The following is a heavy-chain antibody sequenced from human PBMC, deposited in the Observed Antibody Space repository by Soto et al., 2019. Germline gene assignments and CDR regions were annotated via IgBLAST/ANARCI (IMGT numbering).Heavy chain of an antibody. J-gene: IGHJ3*02. Sequence: GGSLRLSCEASGFMFNNSAMTWVRQAPGQGLQWVASVSDNGGSRGGTYYADSVKGRFTISRDNSKNTLYLQLDSLTGADTAVYYCARAKAVVIAALDIWGQGTMVTDSS. D-gene: IGHD2-21*01. V-gene: IGHV3-23*01. CDR3: ARAKAVVIAALDI. CDR2: VSDNGGSRGGT. CDR1: GFMFNNSA.